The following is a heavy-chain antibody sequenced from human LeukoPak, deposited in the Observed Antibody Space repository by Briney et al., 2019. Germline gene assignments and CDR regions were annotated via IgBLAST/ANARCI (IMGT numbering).Heavy chain of an antibody. D-gene: IGHD6-13*01. CDR2: IYHSGST. CDR1: GYSISSGYY. Sequence: PSETLSLTCTVSGYSISSGYYWGWIRPPPGKGLEWIGSIYHSGSTYYNPSLKSRVTISVDTSKNQFSLKLSSVTAADTAVYYCASQEGIAAAGAFDYWGQGTLVTVSS. CDR3: ASQEGIAAAGAFDY. J-gene: IGHJ4*02. V-gene: IGHV4-38-2*02.